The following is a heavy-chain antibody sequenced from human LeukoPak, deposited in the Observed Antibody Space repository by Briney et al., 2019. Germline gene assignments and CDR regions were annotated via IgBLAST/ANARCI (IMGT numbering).Heavy chain of an antibody. CDR1: GFTFSNAW. CDR3: TTAVYCSSTSCFHFDY. J-gene: IGHJ4*02. CDR2: IKTKTDGGTT. Sequence: PGGSLRLSCAASGFTFSNAWMSWVRQAPGKGLEWVGRIKTKTDGGTTDYAAPVKGRFTISRDDSKTTLFLQMNSLKTEDTAVYYCTTAVYCSSTSCFHFDYWGQGTLVTVSS. V-gene: IGHV3-15*01. D-gene: IGHD2-2*01.